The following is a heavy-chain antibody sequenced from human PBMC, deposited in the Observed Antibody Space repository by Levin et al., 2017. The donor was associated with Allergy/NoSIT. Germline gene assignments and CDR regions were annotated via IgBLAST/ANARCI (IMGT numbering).Heavy chain of an antibody. J-gene: IGHJ4*02. D-gene: IGHD6-19*01. V-gene: IGHV3-13*01. Sequence: GGSLRLSCAASGFTFSNYGMDWVRQATGKGLEWVSHFGSAGDTYYADSSKGRFTTSRENAKTSLFLQMNSLRAGDTAVYDRARDSGSGLEYWGQGTRVTVSS. CDR1: GFTFSNYG. CDR3: ARDSGSGLEY. CDR2: FGSAGDT.